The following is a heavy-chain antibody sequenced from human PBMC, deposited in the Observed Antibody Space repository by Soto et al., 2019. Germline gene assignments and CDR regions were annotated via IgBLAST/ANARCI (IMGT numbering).Heavy chain of an antibody. Sequence: QVQLVESGGGVVQPGRSLRLSCAASGFTFSSYGMHWVRQAPGKGLEWVAVIWSDGSNKYYADSVKGRFTISRDNSKNTLYLQMNSLRAEDTAVYYCARDRGHYDILTGQFDYWGQGTLVTVSS. V-gene: IGHV3-33*01. CDR2: IWSDGSNK. CDR3: ARDRGHYDILTGQFDY. J-gene: IGHJ4*02. CDR1: GFTFSSYG. D-gene: IGHD3-9*01.